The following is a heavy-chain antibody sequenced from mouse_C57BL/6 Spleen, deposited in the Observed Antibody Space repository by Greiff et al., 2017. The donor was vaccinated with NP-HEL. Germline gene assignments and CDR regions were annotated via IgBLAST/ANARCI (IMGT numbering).Heavy chain of an antibody. Sequence: EVQLVESGPGLVKPSQSLSLTCSVTGYSITSCYYWYWIRQFPGNKLEWMGYISYDGSNNYNQSLKNRISITRDTSKNQFFLKLNSVTAEDTATYCCARWDYYGSRYFDVWGTGTTVTVSS. D-gene: IGHD1-1*01. V-gene: IGHV3-6*01. CDR1: GYSITSCYY. CDR2: ISYDGSN. J-gene: IGHJ1*03. CDR3: ARWDYYGSRYFDV.